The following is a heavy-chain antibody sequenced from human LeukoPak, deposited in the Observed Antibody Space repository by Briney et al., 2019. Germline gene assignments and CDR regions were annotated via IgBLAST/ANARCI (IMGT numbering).Heavy chain of an antibody. Sequence: PGGSVRLPCAASGLTFNVSAMQWAPHPSGKARVDVGYIRNKAKKYATEYAASVKGRYTISRDDTKNTAYLQMNRLKTEDTAVYYCTRQEDYYGAGSYYSEDYWGQGTLVTVSS. V-gene: IGHV3-73*01. CDR3: TRQEDYYGAGSYYSEDY. J-gene: IGHJ4*02. CDR2: IRNKAKKYAT. CDR1: GLTFNVSA. D-gene: IGHD3-10*01.